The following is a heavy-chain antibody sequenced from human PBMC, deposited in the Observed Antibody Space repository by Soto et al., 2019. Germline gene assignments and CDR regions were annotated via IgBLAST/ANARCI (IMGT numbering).Heavy chain of an antibody. J-gene: IGHJ4*02. CDR1: GGSFTRYA. D-gene: IGHD3-3*01. V-gene: IGHV1-69*13. Sequence: ASVKVSCKASGGSFTRYAVRWVRQAPGQGLEWMGGIIPVFGTPDYAKKFQGRVTITADESTSTVYMELSSLRSDDTAVYYCARDRSITIFGVRQRGGTFDYWGQGTLVTVSS. CDR3: ARDRSITIFGVRQRGGTFDY. CDR2: IIPVFGTP.